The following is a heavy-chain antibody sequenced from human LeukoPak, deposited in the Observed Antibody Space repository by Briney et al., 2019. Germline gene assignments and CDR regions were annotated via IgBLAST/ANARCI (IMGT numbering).Heavy chain of an antibody. CDR2: ISGSGGST. CDR1: GFTVSFNY. V-gene: IGHV3-23*01. D-gene: IGHD2-21*02. CDR3: AKSDCGGDCHLLDY. J-gene: IGHJ4*02. Sequence: GESLKISCAASGFTVSFNYMSWVRQAPGKGLEWVSAISGSGGSTYYADSVKGRFTISRDNSKNTLYLQMNSLRAEDTAVYYCAKSDCGGDCHLLDYWGQGTLVTVSS.